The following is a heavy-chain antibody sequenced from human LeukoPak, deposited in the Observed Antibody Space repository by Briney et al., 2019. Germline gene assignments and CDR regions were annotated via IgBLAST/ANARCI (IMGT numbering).Heavy chain of an antibody. CDR3: ARNPTTIDSNLDH. Sequence: QSGGSLRLSCAASGFTFSSYTMNWVRQAPGKGLEWVSYISSSSSTIYHADSVKGRFTISRDNAKNSLYLQMNSLRAEDTAVYYCARNPTTIDSNLDHWGQGTLVTVSS. D-gene: IGHD5-12*01. CDR2: ISSSSSTI. CDR1: GFTFSSYT. J-gene: IGHJ4*02. V-gene: IGHV3-48*01.